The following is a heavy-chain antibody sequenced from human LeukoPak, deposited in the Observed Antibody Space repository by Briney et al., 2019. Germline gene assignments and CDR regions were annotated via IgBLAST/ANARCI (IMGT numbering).Heavy chain of an antibody. CDR2: IRRKAKSSTT. CDR3: TSPTAMVID. V-gene: IGHV3-73*01. J-gene: IGHJ4*02. D-gene: IGHD5-18*01. CDR1: GFTLSGSG. Sequence: GGSLTLSWAALGFTLSGSGMDWVSQDGGKGRGWVGRIRRKAKSSTTAYGGEGKGRFTISRDDSKNTAYLQMNSLKTEDTAVYYCTSPTAMVIDWGQGTLVTVSS.